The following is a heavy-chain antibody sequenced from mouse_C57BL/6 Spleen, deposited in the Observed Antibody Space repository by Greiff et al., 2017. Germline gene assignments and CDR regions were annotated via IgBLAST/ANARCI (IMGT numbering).Heavy chain of an antibody. J-gene: IGHJ4*01. D-gene: IGHD2-3*01. Sequence: EVQLQESGPGLVKPSQSLSLTCSVTGYSITSGYYWNWIRQVPGNKLEFMGYISYDGSNNYNPSLKNRISITRDTSTNQFFLKLTSVTTEDTATYDCADGLDYWGQGTSVTVSS. CDR3: ADGLDY. CDR1: GYSITSGYY. CDR2: ISYDGSN. V-gene: IGHV3-6*01.